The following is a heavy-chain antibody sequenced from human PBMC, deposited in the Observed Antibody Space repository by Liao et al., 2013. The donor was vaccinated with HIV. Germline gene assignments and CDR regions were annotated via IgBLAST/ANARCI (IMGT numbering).Heavy chain of an antibody. CDR2: IYTGMSTTGTT. CDR1: GDLIRRDNYY. J-gene: IGHJ2*01. D-gene: IGHD4-17*01. Sequence: QVRLQESGPGLVKPSQTLSLTCTVSGDLIRRDNYYWTWIRQPAGKGLEWIGHIYTGMSTTGTTNYNPSLKSRVTISVDTSKNQFSLKLSSVTAADTAVYYCARGDYGDYVSFYFDLWGRGTLVTVSS. V-gene: IGHV4-61*02. CDR3: ARGDYGDYVSFYFDL.